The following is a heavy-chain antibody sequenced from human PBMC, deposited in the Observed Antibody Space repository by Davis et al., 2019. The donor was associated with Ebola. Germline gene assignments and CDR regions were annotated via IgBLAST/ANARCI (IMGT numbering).Heavy chain of an antibody. Sequence: GESLKIPCAASGFSFTNACMSWVRQAPGKGLEWVGRIKSKTDGGTTIYAAPVKGRFTISRDDSGNTLYLQMDSLKAEDTAVFFCATEKRDSSGYFRFDYWGQGTLVTVSS. CDR1: GFSFTNAC. V-gene: IGHV3-15*01. CDR2: IKSKTDGGTT. D-gene: IGHD3-22*01. J-gene: IGHJ4*02. CDR3: ATEKRDSSGYFRFDY.